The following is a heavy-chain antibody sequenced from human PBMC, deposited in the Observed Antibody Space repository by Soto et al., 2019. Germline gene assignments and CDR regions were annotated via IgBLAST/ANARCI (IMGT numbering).Heavy chain of an antibody. CDR3: VQTTGWPAFDF. V-gene: IGHV3-53*01. J-gene: IGHJ4*02. CDR2: IYGGGTT. D-gene: IGHD6-19*01. Sequence: PGGSLRLSCAASGFAVSSKYMTWVRQAPGKGLEWVSVIYGGGTTYYADPVKGRFTISRDTSKNTLYLQMNSLRAEDTAVYYCVQTTGWPAFDFWGQGTLVTVSS. CDR1: GFAVSSKY.